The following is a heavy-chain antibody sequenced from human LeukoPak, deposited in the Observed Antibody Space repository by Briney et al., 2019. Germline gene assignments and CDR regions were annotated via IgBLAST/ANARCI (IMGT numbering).Heavy chain of an antibody. D-gene: IGHD3-10*01. Sequence: GRSLRLSCAASGFTFSSYGMHWVRQAPGKGLEWVAVISYDGSNKYYADSVKGRFTISRDNSKNTLYLQMNSLRAEDTAVYCCAKDRPMVRGVIADWGQGTLVTVSS. V-gene: IGHV3-30*18. CDR2: ISYDGSNK. CDR1: GFTFSSYG. CDR3: AKDRPMVRGVIAD. J-gene: IGHJ4*02.